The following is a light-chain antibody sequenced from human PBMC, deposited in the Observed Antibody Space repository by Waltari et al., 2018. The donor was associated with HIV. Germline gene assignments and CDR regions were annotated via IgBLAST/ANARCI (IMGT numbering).Light chain of an antibody. CDR3: GTWDSSLSAGV. CDR2: DND. CDR1: TSNTGNNY. V-gene: IGLV1-51*01. J-gene: IGLJ3*02. Sequence: QSVLTQPPSVSAAPGQRATISCSGSTSNTGNNYVFWYLQHPGKDHKLLIYDNDKRPPGIPDLFSGSKSGTSATLGSTGLETGDEADYYCGTWDSSLSAGVFGGGTKLTVL.